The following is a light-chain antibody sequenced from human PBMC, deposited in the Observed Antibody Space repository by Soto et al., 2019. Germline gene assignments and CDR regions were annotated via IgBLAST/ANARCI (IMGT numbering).Light chain of an antibody. CDR3: QSYDSSVSGYV. CDR2: DNT. V-gene: IGLV1-40*01. Sequence: QSALTQPPSVSGAPGQRVTISCTGSSSNIGAGNGVHWYQQLPGTAPKLLIYDNTNRHLGVPDRFSGSKSGTSASLAITGLQAEDEADYYCQSYDSSVSGYVFGSGTKVTVL. J-gene: IGLJ1*01. CDR1: SSNIGAGNG.